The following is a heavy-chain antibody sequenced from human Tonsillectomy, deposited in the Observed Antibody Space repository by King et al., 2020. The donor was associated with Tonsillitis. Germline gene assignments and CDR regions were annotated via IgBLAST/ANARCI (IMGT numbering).Heavy chain of an antibody. CDR2: TSGSGGKT. J-gene: IGHJ6*02. Sequence: VQLVESGGGLVQPGGSLRLSCAASGFTFSSYAMSWVRQAPGKGLEWVSATSGSGGKTYYADSVKGRFTISRDNSKNTLYLQMNSLRAEDTAIYYCAKGTMDCSGGNCPRSFYYYAMEVWGQGTTVTVSS. D-gene: IGHD2-15*01. CDR3: AKGTMDCSGGNCPRSFYYYAMEV. CDR1: GFTFSSYA. V-gene: IGHV3-23*04.